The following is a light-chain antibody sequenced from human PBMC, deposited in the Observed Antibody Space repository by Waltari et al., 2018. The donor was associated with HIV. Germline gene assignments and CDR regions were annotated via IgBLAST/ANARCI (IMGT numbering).Light chain of an antibody. J-gene: IGKJ2*01. V-gene: IGKV1-5*03. CDR3: QQYKSYPVT. Sequence: DIQLTQSPSSLSASVGDRVTITCRASQNINNWLAWYQQKPGETPKFLIYRASTLESGVPSRFSGSGSGTEFSLTISSLQLEDFAIYYCQQYKSYPVTFGRGT. CDR1: QNINNW. CDR2: RAS.